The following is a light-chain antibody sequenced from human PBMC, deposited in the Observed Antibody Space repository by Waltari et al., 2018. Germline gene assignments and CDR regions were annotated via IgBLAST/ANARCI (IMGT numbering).Light chain of an antibody. J-gene: IGLJ1*01. CDR2: EVA. CDR1: RSDIGSYNY. V-gene: IGLV2-14*03. CDR3: SAYTSSSTYV. Sequence: QSALTQPASVSGSLGQSITISCTVTRSDIGSYNYVSWYHQHPAKPPRLIIYEVASRPSGVSQRFSGSQSGHPASLTISGLLAGDEATYHCSAYTSSSTYVFGSGTNVTVL.